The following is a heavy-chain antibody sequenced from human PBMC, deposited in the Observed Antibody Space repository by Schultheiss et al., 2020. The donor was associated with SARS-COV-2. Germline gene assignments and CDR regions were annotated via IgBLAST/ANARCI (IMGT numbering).Heavy chain of an antibody. Sequence: GGSLRLSCAASGFTFSNAWMNWVRQAPGKGLEWVGRIKSKTDGGTTDYAAPVKGRFTISRDNSKNTLYLQMNSLRAEDTAVYYCARVQDSSSSVSALSLFVYYYYGMDVWGQGTTVTVSS. CDR3: ARVQDSSSSVSALSLFVYYYYGMDV. J-gene: IGHJ6*02. V-gene: IGHV3-15*07. CDR1: GFTFSNAW. CDR2: IKSKTDGGTT. D-gene: IGHD6-6*01.